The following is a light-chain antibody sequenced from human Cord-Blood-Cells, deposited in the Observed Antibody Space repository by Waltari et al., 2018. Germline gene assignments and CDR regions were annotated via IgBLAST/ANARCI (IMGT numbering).Light chain of an antibody. V-gene: IGLV2-23*02. CDR3: CSYAGSSTFYV. CDR2: KVS. J-gene: IGLJ1*01. CDR1: SSDVGSYNL. Sequence: QSALTQPASVSGSPGQSITISCTGTSSDVGSYNLVSWYQQHPGKAPKLMIYKVSKRTSGVSNRFSGSKSGNTASLTISGLQAEDEADYYCCSYAGSSTFYVFGTGTKVTVL.